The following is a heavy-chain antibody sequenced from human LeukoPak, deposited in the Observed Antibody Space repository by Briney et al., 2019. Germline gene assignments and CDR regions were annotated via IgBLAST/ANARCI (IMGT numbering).Heavy chain of an antibody. D-gene: IGHD3/OR15-3a*01. CDR3: ARGQPSDWSYDY. V-gene: IGHV4-31*03. J-gene: IGHJ4*02. Sequence: KTSGTLSLTCTVFGGSISSGGHYWSWIRQHPGKGLEWIGYIQYSGTTYYNPSLKSRVAISGDTSKNQFSLKLTSVTAADTAVYYCARGQPSDWSYDYWGQGTLVTVSS. CDR2: IQYSGTT. CDR1: GGSISSGGHY.